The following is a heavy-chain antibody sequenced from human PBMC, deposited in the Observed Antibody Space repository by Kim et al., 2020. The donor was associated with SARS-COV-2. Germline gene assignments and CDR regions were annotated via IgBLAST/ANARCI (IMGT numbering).Heavy chain of an antibody. D-gene: IGHD2-15*01. Sequence: GGSLRLSCAASGFTFRNYALHWVRQAPGKGPEWVSVISYDGTTKYPAASVRGRITITRDDSKSTLYLNINRRRSDATGLYYCTTDPPRWQASHYFYGL. J-gene: IGHJ6*01. CDR3: TTDPPRWQASHYFYGL. CDR1: GFTFRNYA. CDR2: ISYDGTTK. V-gene: IGHV3-30-3*01.